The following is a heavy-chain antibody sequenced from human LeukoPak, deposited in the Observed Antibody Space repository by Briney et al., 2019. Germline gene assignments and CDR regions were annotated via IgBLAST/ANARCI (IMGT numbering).Heavy chain of an antibody. Sequence: PSETLSLTCTVSGGSISSGSYYWSWIRQPAGEGLEWIGRIYTSGSTNYNPSLKSRVTISVDTSKNQFSLKLSSVTATDTAVYYCARADYGDYDLRPEYFQHWGQGTLVTVSS. V-gene: IGHV4-61*02. CDR1: GGSISSGSYY. D-gene: IGHD4-17*01. J-gene: IGHJ1*01. CDR2: IYTSGST. CDR3: ARADYGDYDLRPEYFQH.